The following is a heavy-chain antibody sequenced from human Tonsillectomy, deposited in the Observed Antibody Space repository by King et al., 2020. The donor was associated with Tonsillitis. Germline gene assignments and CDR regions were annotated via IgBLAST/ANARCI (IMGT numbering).Heavy chain of an antibody. CDR1: GFTFCSYA. CDR3: AKEIVGATTWYYGMDV. J-gene: IGHJ6*02. V-gene: IGHV3-23*04. D-gene: IGHD1-26*01. CDR2: ISGGGGST. Sequence: VQLVESGGGLVQPGGSLRLSCAASGFTFCSYAMRLVRPVSGKGLDWVSAISGGGGSTYYADSGQGRFTFSRDNSKNTLYLQMNSLRAEDTAVYYCAKEIVGATTWYYGMDVWGQGTTVTVSS.